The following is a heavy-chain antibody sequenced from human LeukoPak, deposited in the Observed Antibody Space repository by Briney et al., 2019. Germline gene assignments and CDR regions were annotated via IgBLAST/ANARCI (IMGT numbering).Heavy chain of an antibody. J-gene: IGHJ3*02. V-gene: IGHV3-21*01. D-gene: IGHD3-9*01. Sequence: GGSLRLSCAASGFTFSSYSMNWVRQAPGKGLEWVSSISSSSSYIYYADLVKGRFTISRDNAKNSLYLQMNSLRAEDTAVYYCARDAYYDILTGYYRDAFDIWGQGTMVTVSS. CDR3: ARDAYYDILTGYYRDAFDI. CDR1: GFTFSSYS. CDR2: ISSSSSYI.